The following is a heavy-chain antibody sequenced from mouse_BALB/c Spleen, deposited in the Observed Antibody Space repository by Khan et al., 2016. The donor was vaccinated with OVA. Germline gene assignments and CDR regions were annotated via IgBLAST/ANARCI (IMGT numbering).Heavy chain of an antibody. Sequence: VQLQQSGPELVKPGASVKISCKASGYSFTGYFMNWVMQSHGKRLEWIGRINPHIGETFYNQKFKDKATLTVDESSSTAHMELRNLASEDSAVYYCARKNGSDFDYWGQGTTLTVSS. CDR2: INPHIGET. J-gene: IGHJ2*01. CDR3: ARKNGSDFDY. V-gene: IGHV1-20*02. D-gene: IGHD1-1*01. CDR1: GYSFTGYF.